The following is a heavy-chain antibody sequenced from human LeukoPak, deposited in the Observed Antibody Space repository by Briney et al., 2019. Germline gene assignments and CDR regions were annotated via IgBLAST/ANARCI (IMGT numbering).Heavy chain of an antibody. V-gene: IGHV1-18*01. J-gene: IGHJ6*02. CDR3: ARLGGLPTVTTRFYGMDV. D-gene: IGHD4-17*01. CDR2: ISAYNGNT. Sequence: ASVKVSCKASGYTFTSYGISWVRQAPGQGLEWMGWISAYNGNTNYAQKLQGRVTMITDTSTSTAYMELRSLRSDDTAVYYCARLGGLPTVTTRFYGMDVWGQGTTVTVSS. CDR1: GYTFTSYG.